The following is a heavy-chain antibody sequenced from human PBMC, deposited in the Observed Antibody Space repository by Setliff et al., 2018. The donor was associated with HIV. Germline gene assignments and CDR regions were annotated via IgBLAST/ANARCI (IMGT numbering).Heavy chain of an antibody. CDR1: ADIFNAYY. D-gene: IGHD2-15*01. Sequence: GASVKVSCKASADIFNAYYIHWVRQAPGQGLEWMGWINPNSGDTNYAQKFQGRVSMTRDTSIFTAYMELSRLRSDDTAVYYCARGAVDDDYFEYWGQGTLVTSPQ. V-gene: IGHV1-2*02. J-gene: IGHJ4*02. CDR2: INPNSGDT. CDR3: ARGAVDDDYFEY.